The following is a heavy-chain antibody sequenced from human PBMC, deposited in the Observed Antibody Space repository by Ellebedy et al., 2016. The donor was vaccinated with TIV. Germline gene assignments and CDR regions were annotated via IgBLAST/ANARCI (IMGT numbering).Heavy chain of an antibody. CDR2: ISSSSSTI. J-gene: IGHJ4*02. CDR3: ARDRGGGSCTD. D-gene: IGHD2-15*01. CDR1: GFTFSTYS. Sequence: GESLKISXAASGFTFSTYSMNWVRQAPGKGLEWVSYISSSSSTIYYADSVKGRFTISRDNAKNLLYLQMNSLRDEDTAVYYCARDRGGGSCTDWGQGTLVTVSS. V-gene: IGHV3-48*02.